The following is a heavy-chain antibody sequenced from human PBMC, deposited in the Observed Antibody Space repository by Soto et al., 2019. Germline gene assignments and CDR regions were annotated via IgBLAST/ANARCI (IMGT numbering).Heavy chain of an antibody. Sequence: ASVKVSCKISGHTLTELSIHWVRQAPGKGLAWMGGFDPDGGEAIYAQKWHRRVTDTEATVTGTADMELRGLKSDDTPVYYCATPTPLRGAIITNINFDFWGQGAPVTVSS. V-gene: IGHV1-24*01. J-gene: IGHJ4*02. CDR3: ATPTPLRGAIITNINFDF. D-gene: IGHD3-10*01. CDR2: FDPDGGEA. CDR1: GHTLTELS.